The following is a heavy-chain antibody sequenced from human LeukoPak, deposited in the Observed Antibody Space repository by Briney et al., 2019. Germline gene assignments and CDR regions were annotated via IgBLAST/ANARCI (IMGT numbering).Heavy chain of an antibody. CDR2: ISGSGSDT. Sequence: GGSLRLSCAASGFIFSDYYMTWIRQAPGKGLEWLSYISGSGSDTNYADSVKGRFTTSRDNAKNSLYLQMNSLRAEDTAVYYCARVGSIAAAGTPDYWGQGTLVIVSS. CDR3: ARVGSIAAAGTPDY. V-gene: IGHV3-11*06. J-gene: IGHJ4*02. CDR1: GFIFSDYY. D-gene: IGHD6-13*01.